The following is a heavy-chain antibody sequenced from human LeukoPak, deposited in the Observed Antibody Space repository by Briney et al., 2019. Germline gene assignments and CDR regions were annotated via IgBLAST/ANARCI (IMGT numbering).Heavy chain of an antibody. CDR3: ALNMIGGQIFDF. J-gene: IGHJ4*02. V-gene: IGHV3-7*01. Sequence: PGGSLRLSCAASGFTFSNYWMSWVRQAPGKGLEWVADIKRDGSEKHYVDSVKGRFTISRDDAKNSLYLQMSSLRAEDTAVYYCALNMIGGQIFDFWGQGTLVTVSS. CDR2: IKRDGSEK. CDR1: GFTFSNYW. D-gene: IGHD3-16*01.